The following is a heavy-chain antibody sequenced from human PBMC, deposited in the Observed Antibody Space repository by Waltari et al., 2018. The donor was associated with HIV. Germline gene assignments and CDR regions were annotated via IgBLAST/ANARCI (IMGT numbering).Heavy chain of an antibody. CDR3: AREVVPYYFDY. V-gene: IGHV3-30*01. CDR1: RFTFSSFA. CDR2: ISYVGNNK. D-gene: IGHD2-15*01. J-gene: IGHJ4*02. Sequence: QVQLVESGGGVVQPGRSLRLSCAASRFTFSSFAVHWVRQAPGKGLEWVAVISYVGNNKYYADSVGGRFTISRDNSKNTLYLQMNSLRAEDTAVYYCAREVVPYYFDYWGQGTLVTVSS.